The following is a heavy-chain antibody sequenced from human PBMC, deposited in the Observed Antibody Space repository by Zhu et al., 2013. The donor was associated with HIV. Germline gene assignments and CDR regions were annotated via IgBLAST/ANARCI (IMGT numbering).Heavy chain of an antibody. J-gene: IGHJ4*02. CDR3: ARDKSSRSSWFNFDY. Sequence: VQLVESGGGVVQPGRSLRLSCAASGFTFSSYAMHWVRQAPGKGLEWVAVISYDGSNKYYADSVKGRFTISRDNSKNTLYLQMNSLRAEDTAVYYCARDKSSRSSWFNFDYWGQGTLVTVSS. CDR2: ISYDGSNK. CDR1: GFTFSSYA. D-gene: IGHD6-13*01. V-gene: IGHV3-30-3*01.